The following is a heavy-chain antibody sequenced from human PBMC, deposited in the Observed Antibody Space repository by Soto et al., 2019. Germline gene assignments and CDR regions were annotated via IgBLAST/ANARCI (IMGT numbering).Heavy chain of an antibody. J-gene: IGHJ6*02. CDR1: GGSFSGYY. CDR2: INHSGST. D-gene: IGHD2-2*01. CDR3: AGLTSNIVVVPAAVKDYYYYGMDV. Sequence: PSETLSLTCAVYGGSFSGYYWSWIRQPPGKGLEWIGEINHSGSTNYNPSLKSRVTISVDTSKNQFSLKLSSVTAADTAVYYCAGLTSNIVVVPAAVKDYYYYGMDVWGQGTMVTVSS. V-gene: IGHV4-34*01.